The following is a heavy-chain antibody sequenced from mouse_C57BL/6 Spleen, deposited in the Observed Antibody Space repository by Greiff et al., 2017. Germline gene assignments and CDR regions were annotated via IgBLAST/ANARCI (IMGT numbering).Heavy chain of an antibody. CDR3: ATYYDYDEGDYYAMDC. J-gene: IGHJ4*01. CDR1: GYTFTSYG. D-gene: IGHD2-4*01. Sequence: QVQLQQSGAELARPGASVKLSCKASGYTFTSYGISWVKQRTGQGLEWIGEIYPRSGNTYYNEKFKGKATLTADKSSSTAYMELRSLTSEDSAVYFCATYYDYDEGDYYAMDCWGQGTSVTVSS. CDR2: IYPRSGNT. V-gene: IGHV1-81*01.